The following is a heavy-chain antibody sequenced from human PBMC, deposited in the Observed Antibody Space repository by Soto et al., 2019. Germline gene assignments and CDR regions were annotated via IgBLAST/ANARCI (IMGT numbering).Heavy chain of an antibody. CDR2: IIPILGIA. Sequence: QVQLVQSGAEVKKPGSSVKVSCKASGGTFSSYTISWVRQAPGQGLEWMGRIIPILGIANYAQKFQGRVTTTADESTSTAYMELSSLRSEDTAVYYCARPQSGYCSGGSCYPEAFDIWGQGTMVTVSS. CDR1: GGTFSSYT. J-gene: IGHJ3*02. D-gene: IGHD2-15*01. V-gene: IGHV1-69*02. CDR3: ARPQSGYCSGGSCYPEAFDI.